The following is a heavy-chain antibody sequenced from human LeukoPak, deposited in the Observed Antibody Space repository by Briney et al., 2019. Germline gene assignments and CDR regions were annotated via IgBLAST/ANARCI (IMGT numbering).Heavy chain of an antibody. D-gene: IGHD1-26*01. V-gene: IGHV4-61*01. CDR1: GGSISSSSYY. J-gene: IGHJ4*02. CDR3: ARGVNSGYFDY. Sequence: SETLSLTCTVSGGSISSSSYYWNWIRQPPGKGLEWIGYIYYSGSTNYNPSLKSRVTISVDTSKNQFSLKLTSVTAADTAVYYCARGVNSGYFDYCGQGTLVTVSS. CDR2: IYYSGST.